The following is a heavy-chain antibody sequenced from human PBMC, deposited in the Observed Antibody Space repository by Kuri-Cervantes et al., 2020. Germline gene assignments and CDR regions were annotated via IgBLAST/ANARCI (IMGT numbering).Heavy chain of an antibody. Sequence: SETLSLTCTVSGGSISSYYWSWNRQPPGKGLEWIGYIYYSGSTNYNPYLKSRVTISVDTSKNQFSLKLSSVTAADTAVYYCARSFSTGHITRRDAFDIWGQGTMVTVSS. V-gene: IGHV4-59*13. D-gene: IGHD3-3*01. J-gene: IGHJ3*02. CDR3: ARSFSTGHITRRDAFDI. CDR2: IYYSGST. CDR1: GGSISSYY.